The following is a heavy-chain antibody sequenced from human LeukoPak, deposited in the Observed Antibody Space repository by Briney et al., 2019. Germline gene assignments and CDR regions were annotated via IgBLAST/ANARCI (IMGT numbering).Heavy chain of an antibody. CDR3: VISPMLANPIGH. Sequence: GGSLRLSCAASGFSFSNAWMNWVRQLTGKGLEWVGRIRSEIDGPTPQYAPRLQLRFSISRHPSKNTLYFQMTSLKPEDTAIYYCVISPMLANPIGHWGQGTLVTVSS. CDR2: IRSEIDGPTP. CDR1: GFSFSNAW. D-gene: IGHD2-8*01. V-gene: IGHV3-15*07. J-gene: IGHJ4*02.